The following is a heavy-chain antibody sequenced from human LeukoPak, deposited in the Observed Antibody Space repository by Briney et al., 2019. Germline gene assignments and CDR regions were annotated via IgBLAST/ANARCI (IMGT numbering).Heavy chain of an antibody. V-gene: IGHV3-23*01. D-gene: IGHD2-15*01. Sequence: PGGSLGLSCAASGFTFSTYAMSWVRQAPGKGLEWVSVISGSGGSTYYADSVKGRFTISRDNSKNTLYLQMNSLRAEDTAVYYCAKDGCGGSCYPMYYFDYWGQGTLVTVSS. CDR3: AKDGCGGSCYPMYYFDY. J-gene: IGHJ4*02. CDR2: ISGSGGST. CDR1: GFTFSTYA.